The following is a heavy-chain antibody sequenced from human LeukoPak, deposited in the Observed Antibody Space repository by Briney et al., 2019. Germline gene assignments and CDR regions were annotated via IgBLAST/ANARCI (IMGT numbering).Heavy chain of an antibody. Sequence: GRSLRLSCAASGFTFSSYEMNWVRQAPGKGLEWVSYISSSGSTIYYADSVKGRFTISRDNAKNSLYLQMNSLRAEDKAVYYCAELGITMIGGVWGNGTTVTISS. CDR3: AELGITMIGGV. D-gene: IGHD3-10*02. J-gene: IGHJ6*04. CDR1: GFTFSSYE. CDR2: ISSSGSTI. V-gene: IGHV3-48*03.